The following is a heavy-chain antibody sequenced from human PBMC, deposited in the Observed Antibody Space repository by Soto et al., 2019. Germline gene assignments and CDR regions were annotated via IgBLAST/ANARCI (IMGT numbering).Heavy chain of an antibody. Sequence: EVQLLESGGGLVQPGGSLRLSCAASGFTFSSFAMSWVRQAPGKGLEWVSGIVGSGDTTYYTDSVKGRFTISRDNSKNTLYLQMTSLRAEDKAVYYCAKDAYAYIWGRFRDSWGQGTLVTVSS. V-gene: IGHV3-23*01. CDR3: AKDAYAYIWGRFRDS. CDR1: GFTFSSFA. CDR2: IVGSGDTT. D-gene: IGHD3-16*01. J-gene: IGHJ4*02.